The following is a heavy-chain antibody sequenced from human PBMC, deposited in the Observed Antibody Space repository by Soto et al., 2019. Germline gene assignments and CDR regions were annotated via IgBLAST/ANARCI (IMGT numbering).Heavy chain of an antibody. CDR2: IYSTGTT. CDR1: GFTVGNNY. J-gene: IGHJ4*02. D-gene: IGHD3-10*01. CDR3: AKDGRGSGSHYNSFGY. V-gene: IGHV3-53*01. Sequence: EVQLVESGGGLIQPGGSRKLSFAASGFTVGNNYMSWVRKAPGKGLEWVSLIYSTGTTKYADSVKGRFTVSRDNAKNTLYLQMNSLRAEDTAVYYCAKDGRGSGSHYNSFGYWGQGTLVTVSS.